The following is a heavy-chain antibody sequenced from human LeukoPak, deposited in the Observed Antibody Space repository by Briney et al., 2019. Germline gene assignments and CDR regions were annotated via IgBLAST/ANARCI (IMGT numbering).Heavy chain of an antibody. V-gene: IGHV4-39*07. J-gene: IGHJ3*02. Sequence: SETLSLTCTVSGGSISSSSYYWGWIRQPPGKGLEWIGSIYYGGSTDYNPSLKSRVTISVDTSKNQFSLKLSSVTAADTAVYYCARDTGDQVNSGSHTHAFDIWGQGTMVTVSS. CDR1: GGSISSSSYY. CDR2: IYYGGST. D-gene: IGHD1-26*01. CDR3: ARDTGDQVNSGSHTHAFDI.